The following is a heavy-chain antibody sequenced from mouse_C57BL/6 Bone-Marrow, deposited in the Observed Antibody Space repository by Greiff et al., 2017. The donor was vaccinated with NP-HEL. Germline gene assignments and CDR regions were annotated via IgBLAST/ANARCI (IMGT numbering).Heavy chain of an antibody. Sequence: VQLQQSGAELAKPFDSVNPSCKYSFSTFTSYLMHWVKQRPGQGLEWIGYINPSSVYPKYNQKFKDKATLTADKSSSTAYMQLSSLTYEDSAVYYCARAPDWPAGAWFAYWGQGTLVTVSA. J-gene: IGHJ3*01. V-gene: IGHV1-7*01. CDR1: FSTFTSYL. CDR2: INPSSVYP. CDR3: ARAPDWPAGAWFAY.